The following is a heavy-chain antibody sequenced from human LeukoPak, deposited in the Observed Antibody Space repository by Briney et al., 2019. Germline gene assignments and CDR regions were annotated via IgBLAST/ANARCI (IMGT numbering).Heavy chain of an antibody. V-gene: IGHV1-18*01. J-gene: IGHJ4*02. CDR2: ISAYNGNT. CDR1: GYTFTSYG. CDR3: ATALRVVGTFDY. D-gene: IGHD2-2*01. Sequence: ASVKVSCKASGYTFTSYGISWVRQAPGQGLEWMGWISAYNGNTNYAQKLQGRVTMTTDTSTSTAYMELSSLRSEDTAVYYCATALRVVGTFDYWGQGTLVTVSS.